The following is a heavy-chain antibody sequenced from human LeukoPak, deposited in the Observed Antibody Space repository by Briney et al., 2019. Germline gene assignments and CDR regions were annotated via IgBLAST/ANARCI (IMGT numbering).Heavy chain of an antibody. D-gene: IGHD4-17*01. Sequence: GGSLRLSCAASGFTFSNYRMHWVRQAPGKGLVWVSRINSDGSSTTSADSVKGRFTISRDNAKNTLYLQMNSLRAEDTAVYYCAKGGATVIDYWGQGTLVTVSS. CDR3: AKGGATVIDY. CDR1: GFTFSNYR. CDR2: INSDGSST. J-gene: IGHJ4*02. V-gene: IGHV3-74*01.